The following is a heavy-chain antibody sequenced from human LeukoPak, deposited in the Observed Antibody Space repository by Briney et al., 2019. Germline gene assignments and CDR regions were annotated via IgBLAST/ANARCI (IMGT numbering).Heavy chain of an antibody. Sequence: SETLSLTCTVSGGSISSYYWSWIRQPPGKGLEWIGYIYYSGSTNYNPSLKSRVTISVDTSKNQFSLKLSSVTAADTAAYYCARGTEIGYCSSTSCYGYYYMDVWGKGTTVTISS. CDR1: GGSISSYY. V-gene: IGHV4-59*01. CDR3: ARGTEIGYCSSTSCYGYYYMDV. J-gene: IGHJ6*03. CDR2: IYYSGST. D-gene: IGHD2-2*01.